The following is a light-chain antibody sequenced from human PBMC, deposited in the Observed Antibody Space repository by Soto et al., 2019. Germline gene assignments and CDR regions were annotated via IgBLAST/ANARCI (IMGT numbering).Light chain of an antibody. V-gene: IGKV1-5*01. CDR1: QTINNW. J-gene: IGKJ1*01. CDR2: HAS. CDR3: QHYNSYPWT. Sequence: DIQMTQSPSTLSASVGDRVTITCRASQTINNWLAWYQQKPGQASNLLIYHASNLEAGVQSRFSGTAYGTEFTFTISSLQPDDFPTYYCQHYNSYPWTFGQGTKVEIK.